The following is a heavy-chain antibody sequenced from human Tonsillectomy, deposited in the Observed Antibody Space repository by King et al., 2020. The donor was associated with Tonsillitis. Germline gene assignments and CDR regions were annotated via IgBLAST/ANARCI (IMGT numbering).Heavy chain of an antibody. Sequence: LQLVQSGGGLVKPGGSLRLSCAASGFTFINAWMSWVRQAPGKGLEWVGRIKSNTDGGTTDYAAPVKGRFTISRDDSKNTLYMQMNSLKTEDTAVYYCTSELTTVFDYWGQGTLVTVSS. J-gene: IGHJ4*02. CDR1: GFTFINAW. D-gene: IGHD4-17*01. CDR3: TSELTTVFDY. V-gene: IGHV3-15*01. CDR2: IKSNTDGGTT.